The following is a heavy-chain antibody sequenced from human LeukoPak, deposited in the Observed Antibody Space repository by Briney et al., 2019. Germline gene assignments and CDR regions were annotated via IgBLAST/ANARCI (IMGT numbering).Heavy chain of an antibody. CDR2: ISSSGSTI. CDR3: AKGELLWFGEMGY. CDR1: GFTFSDYY. J-gene: IGHJ4*02. V-gene: IGHV3-11*04. Sequence: GGSLRLSCAASGFTFSDYYMSWIRQAPGKGLEWVSYISSSGSTIYYADSVKGRFTISRDNSKNTLYLQMNSLRAEDTAVYYCAKGELLWFGEMGYWGQGTLVTVSS. D-gene: IGHD3-10*01.